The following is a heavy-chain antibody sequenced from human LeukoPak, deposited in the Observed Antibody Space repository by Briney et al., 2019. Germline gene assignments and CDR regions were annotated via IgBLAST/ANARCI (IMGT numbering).Heavy chain of an antibody. J-gene: IGHJ6*02. V-gene: IGHV1-46*01. Sequence: ASVKVSCKASGYTFTSYGISWVRQAPGQGLEWMGLINPSAGTTTYAQKFQGRLTVTRDTSTSTVYMDLSSLKSEDTAVYYCARGKSSVWPVGLCMDVWGQGTTVTVSS. CDR1: GYTFTSYG. CDR2: INPSAGTT. D-gene: IGHD6-19*01. CDR3: ARGKSSVWPVGLCMDV.